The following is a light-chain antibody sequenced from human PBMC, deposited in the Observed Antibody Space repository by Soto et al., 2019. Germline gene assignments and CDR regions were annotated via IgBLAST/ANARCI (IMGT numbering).Light chain of an antibody. CDR1: SSDVGGYNY. CDR2: EVS. V-gene: IGLV2-8*01. Sequence: QSALTQPPSASGSPGQSVTISCTGTSSDVGGYNYVSWYQHPGKAPKLMIYEVSKRPSGVPDRFSGSKSGNTASLTVSGLQAEDEADYYCSSYAGSNNLVFGGGTKLTVL. CDR3: SSYAGSNNLV. J-gene: IGLJ2*01.